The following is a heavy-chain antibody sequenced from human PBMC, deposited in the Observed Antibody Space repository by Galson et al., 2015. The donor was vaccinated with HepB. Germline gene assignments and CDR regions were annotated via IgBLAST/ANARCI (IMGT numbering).Heavy chain of an antibody. CDR2: ISSNGGST. J-gene: IGHJ4*02. Sequence: SLRLSCAASGFTFSSYAMHWVRQAPGKGLEYVSAISSNGGSTYYADSVKGRFTISRDNSKNTLYLQMSSLRAEDTAVYYCVKVEDDTAMVTVLDPWNLFDYWGQGTLVTVSS. V-gene: IGHV3-64D*06. CDR1: GFTFSSYA. D-gene: IGHD5-18*01. CDR3: VKVEDDTAMVTVLDPWNLFDY.